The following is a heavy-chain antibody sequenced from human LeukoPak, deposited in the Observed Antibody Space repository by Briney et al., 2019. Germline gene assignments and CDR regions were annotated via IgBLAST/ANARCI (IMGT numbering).Heavy chain of an antibody. CDR3: ARARYTSTAGAFDI. Sequence: PGGSLRLSCAASGFTFSSYEMNWVRQGPGKGLEWVSYISSSGSTKYCADSVKGRFTLSRDNAKNSLYLQMSSLRAEDTAVYYCARARYTSTAGAFDIWGQGTMVTVSA. CDR2: ISSSGSTK. CDR1: GFTFSSYE. D-gene: IGHD3-16*02. V-gene: IGHV3-48*03. J-gene: IGHJ3*02.